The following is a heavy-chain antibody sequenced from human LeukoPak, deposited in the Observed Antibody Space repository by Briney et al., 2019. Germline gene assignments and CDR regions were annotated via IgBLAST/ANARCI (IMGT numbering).Heavy chain of an antibody. CDR2: IYYSGST. V-gene: IGHV4-59*01. CDR1: GGSISSYY. J-gene: IGHJ6*02. CDR3: ARVTVDSIVGAPAGVYYYYGMDV. D-gene: IGHD1-26*01. Sequence: PSETLSLTCTVSGGSISSYYWSWIRQPPGKGLEWIGYIYYSGSTNYNPSLKSRVTISVDTSKNQFSLKLSSVTAADTAVYYCARVTVDSIVGAPAGVYYYYGMDVWGQGTTVTVSS.